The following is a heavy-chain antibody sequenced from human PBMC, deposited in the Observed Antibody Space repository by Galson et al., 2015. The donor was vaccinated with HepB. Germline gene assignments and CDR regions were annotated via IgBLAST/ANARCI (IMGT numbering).Heavy chain of an antibody. V-gene: IGHV3-30*18. Sequence: SLRLSCAASGFTFSSYGMHWVRQAPGKGLEWVAVISYDGSNKYYADSVKGRFTISRDNSKNTLYLQMNSLRAEDTAVYYCAKDQLRISTVVPAAKYYYYYYGMDVWGQGTTVTVSS. D-gene: IGHD2-2*01. CDR1: GFTFSSYG. CDR2: ISYDGSNK. J-gene: IGHJ6*02. CDR3: AKDQLRISTVVPAAKYYYYYYGMDV.